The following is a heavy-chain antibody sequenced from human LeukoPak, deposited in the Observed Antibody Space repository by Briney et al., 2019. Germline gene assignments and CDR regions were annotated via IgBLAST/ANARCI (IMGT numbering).Heavy chain of an antibody. CDR2: ISIITTFI. CDR3: ARERRVYSSSWSHFDY. J-gene: IGHJ4*02. Sequence: GGSLRLSCAASGFTFSSYSMNWVRQDAGKGVEWVSSISIITTFIYYSHSVTGLFTISRDNAKNSLYLQMTSLRAEDTAVYYCARERRVYSSSWSHFDYWGQGTLVTVSS. V-gene: IGHV3-21*01. D-gene: IGHD6-13*01. CDR1: GFTFSSYS.